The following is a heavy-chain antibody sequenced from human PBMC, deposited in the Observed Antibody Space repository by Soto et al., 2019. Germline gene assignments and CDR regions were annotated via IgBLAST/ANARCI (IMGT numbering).Heavy chain of an antibody. Sequence: SLRLSCSASGFTFSNYGMHWVRQAPGQGLEWVAVISDDGSKKYYVDSVKGRFTISRDSSKNTLYLQMNSLRPEDTAVQYCAKVGDLYNPFGDYCGQRALVTVSA. D-gene: IGHD1-26*01. J-gene: IGHJ4*02. CDR3: AKVGDLYNPFGDY. CDR2: ISDDGSKK. CDR1: GFTFSNYG. V-gene: IGHV3-30*18.